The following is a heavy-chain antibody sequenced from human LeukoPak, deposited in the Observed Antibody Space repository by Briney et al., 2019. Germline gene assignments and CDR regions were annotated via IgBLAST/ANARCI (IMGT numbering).Heavy chain of an antibody. V-gene: IGHV3-30*04. CDR3: ARVRGELGYCSGGSCYDHYFDY. D-gene: IGHD2-15*01. CDR2: ISYDGSNK. CDR1: GFTFSSYA. Sequence: PGGSLRLSCAASGFTFSSYAMHWVRQAPGKGLEWVAVISYDGSNKYYADSVKGRFTISRDNSKNTLYLQMNSLRAEDTAVYYCARVRGELGYCSGGSCYDHYFDYWGQGTLVTVSS. J-gene: IGHJ4*02.